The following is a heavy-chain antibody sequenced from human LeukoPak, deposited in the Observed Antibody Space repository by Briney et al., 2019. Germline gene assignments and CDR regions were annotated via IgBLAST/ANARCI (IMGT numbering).Heavy chain of an antibody. V-gene: IGHV4-34*01. Sequence: ASETLSLTCAVYGGSFSGYYWSWIRQPPGKGLEWIGEINHSGSTNYNPSLKSRVTISVGTSKNQFSLKLSSVTAADTAVYYCARDLIGGYSGYEYYFDYWGQGTLVTVSS. CDR3: ARDLIGGYSGYEYYFDY. D-gene: IGHD5-12*01. J-gene: IGHJ4*02. CDR2: INHSGST. CDR1: GGSFSGYY.